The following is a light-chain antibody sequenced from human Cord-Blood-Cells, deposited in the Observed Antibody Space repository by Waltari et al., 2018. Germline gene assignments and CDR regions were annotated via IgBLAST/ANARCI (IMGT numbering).Light chain of an antibody. CDR3: EQFKNYPLT. CDR1: QGISSA. J-gene: IGKJ4*01. V-gene: IGKV1D-13*01. CDR2: DAS. Sequence: AILLTQSPSPLSALVGDRVTITCRASQGISSAFALYQQTPGKATQLLIYDASSLESGAPPRYSGSGSGTDFTLTISSPQPEDFATYYCEQFKNYPLTFGGGTKVEIK.